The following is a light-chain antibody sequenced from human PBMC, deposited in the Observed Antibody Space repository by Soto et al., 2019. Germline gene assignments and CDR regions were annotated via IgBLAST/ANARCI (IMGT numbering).Light chain of an antibody. J-gene: IGLJ1*01. V-gene: IGLV2-14*01. CDR2: DVT. CDR1: SSDVGDNNY. CDR3: SSYTSSSTLYV. Sequence: QSALTQPDSVSGSPGQSITISCTGTSSDVGDNNYVSWYQQHPGKAPKLMIYDVTHRPSGISNRFSGSQSGNTASLNISGLQAEDEADYYCSSYTSSSTLYVFGSGTKLTVL.